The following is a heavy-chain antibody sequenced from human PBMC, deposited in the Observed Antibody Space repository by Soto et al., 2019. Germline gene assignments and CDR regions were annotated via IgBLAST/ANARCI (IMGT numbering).Heavy chain of an antibody. CDR3: ARDHYVFWGGSYYYYMEG. J-gene: IGHJ6*03. V-gene: IGHV1-18*01. CDR2: ISAYNGNT. CDR1: GYTFTSYG. D-gene: IGHD3-3*01. Sequence: GASVKVSSKASGYTFTSYGISWVRQAPGPGLEWMGWISAYNGNTNYAQKLQGRVTMTIDTSTSTAYMELRSLRSNDTAVYYCARDHYVFWGGSYYYYMEGGGKGTTVTVSS.